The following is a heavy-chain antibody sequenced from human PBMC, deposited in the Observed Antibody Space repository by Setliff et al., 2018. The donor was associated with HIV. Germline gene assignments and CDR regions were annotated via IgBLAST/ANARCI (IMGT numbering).Heavy chain of an antibody. CDR3: ARSPGVDTNMAFDY. Sequence: SETLSLTCSVTGGSIINYFWGWIRMPPGKGLEWIGYIYYGGSTDYNPSLKSRVTISVDTSKNQVSLKLNSVTAADTAVYYCARSPGVDTNMAFDYWGQGTLVTVPQ. J-gene: IGHJ4*02. CDR1: GGSIINYF. D-gene: IGHD5-18*01. V-gene: IGHV4-59*01. CDR2: IYYGGST.